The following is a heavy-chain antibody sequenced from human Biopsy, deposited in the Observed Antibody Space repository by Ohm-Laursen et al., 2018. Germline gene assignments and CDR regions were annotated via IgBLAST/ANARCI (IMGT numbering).Heavy chain of an antibody. CDR2: MTPKTGKT. V-gene: IGHV1-8*01. D-gene: IGHD5-24*01. Sequence: SSVKVSCKASGYTFTDYDINWVRQASGQGLEWVGWMTPKTGKTGYTQKLQGRLTMTRDTSTGTVYMDLNSLGSEDTAVYYCARAGVGSDGTDSYYYGMDVWGPGTTVTVSS. J-gene: IGHJ6*02. CDR1: GYTFTDYD. CDR3: ARAGVGSDGTDSYYYGMDV.